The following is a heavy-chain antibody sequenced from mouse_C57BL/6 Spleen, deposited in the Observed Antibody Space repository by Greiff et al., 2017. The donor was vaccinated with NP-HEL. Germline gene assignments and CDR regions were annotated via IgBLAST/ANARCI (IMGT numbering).Heavy chain of an antibody. V-gene: IGHV14-3*01. Sequence: EVQLQQSVAELVRPGASVKLSCTASGFNIKNTYMHWVKQRPEQGLEWIGRIDPANGNTKYAPKFQGKATITADTSSNTAYLQLSSLTSEDTAIYYCSSYDYDGGIDWYFDVWGTGTTVTVSS. CDR2: IDPANGNT. CDR1: GFNIKNTY. J-gene: IGHJ1*03. D-gene: IGHD2-4*01. CDR3: SSYDYDGGIDWYFDV.